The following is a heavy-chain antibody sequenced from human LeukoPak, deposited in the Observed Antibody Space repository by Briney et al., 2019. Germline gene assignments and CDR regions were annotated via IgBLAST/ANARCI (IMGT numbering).Heavy chain of an antibody. Sequence: GGSLRLSCAASGFTFSTYAMSWVRQAPGEGLQWVSGISNSGDSTYYLDSVKGRFTISRDNSKDTLHLQMSSLRAEDTALYYCVKDRCDRATCPEVWGQGTLVTVSS. V-gene: IGHV3-23*01. J-gene: IGHJ4*02. D-gene: IGHD1-14*01. CDR3: VKDRCDRATCPEV. CDR1: GFTFSTYA. CDR2: ISNSGDST.